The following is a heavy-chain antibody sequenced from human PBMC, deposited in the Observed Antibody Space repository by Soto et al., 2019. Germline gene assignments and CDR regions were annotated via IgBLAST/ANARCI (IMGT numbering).Heavy chain of an antibody. V-gene: IGHV3-23*01. CDR2: SSATGSGR. D-gene: IGHD1-7*01. CDR1: GFTFSSYG. CDR3: AKDRRAGGNYGFYSDF. Sequence: LRLSCAASGFTFSSYGMTWVRQAPGKGLEWVSFSSATGSGRYYADSVKGRFTISRDNSKNTLYLQMSSLRADDTAVYYCAKDRRAGGNYGFYSDFWGQGALVTVSS. J-gene: IGHJ4*02.